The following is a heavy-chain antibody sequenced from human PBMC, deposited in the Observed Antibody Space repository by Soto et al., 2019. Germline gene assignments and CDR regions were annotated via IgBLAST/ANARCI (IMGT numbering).Heavy chain of an antibody. V-gene: IGHV1-2*02. Sequence: GASLQLSCKASGYTFIDYFIHWVRQAPGQGLEWMGCINPSSDATDYSQKFRGRVTMARDTSIGTASMELSRLRSDDNAGYYCVRGLRGRDLDYWG. CDR1: GYTFIDYF. D-gene: IGHD3-16*01. J-gene: IGHJ4*01. CDR2: INPSSDAT. CDR3: VRGLRGRDLDY.